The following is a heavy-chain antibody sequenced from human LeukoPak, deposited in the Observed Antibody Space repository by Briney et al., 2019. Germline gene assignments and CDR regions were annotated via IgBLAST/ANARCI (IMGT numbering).Heavy chain of an antibody. Sequence: ASVKVSCKASGYTFTGYYMHWVRQAPGQGLEWMGCINPNSGGTNYAQKFQGRVTMTRDTSISTAYMELSRLRSDDTAVYYCARAPSYSSGWVDNWGQGTLVTVSS. D-gene: IGHD6-19*01. CDR2: INPNSGGT. CDR1: GYTFTGYY. CDR3: ARAPSYSSGWVDN. V-gene: IGHV1-2*02. J-gene: IGHJ4*02.